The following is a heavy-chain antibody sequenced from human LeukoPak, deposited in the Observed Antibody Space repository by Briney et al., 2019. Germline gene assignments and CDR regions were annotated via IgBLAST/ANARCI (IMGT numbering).Heavy chain of an antibody. CDR1: GGSISSSSYY. V-gene: IGHV4-39*07. CDR2: IYYSGST. Sequence: PSETLSLTCTVSGGSISSSSYYWGWIRQPPGKGLEWIGSIYYSGSTYYNPSLKSRVTISVDTSKNQFSLKLSSVTAADTAVYYCARGVIASGGNDFDYWGQGTLVTVSS. D-gene: IGHD6-13*01. J-gene: IGHJ4*02. CDR3: ARGVIASGGNDFDY.